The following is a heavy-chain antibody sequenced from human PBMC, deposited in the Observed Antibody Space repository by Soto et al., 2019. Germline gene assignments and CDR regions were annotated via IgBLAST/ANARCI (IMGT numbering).Heavy chain of an antibody. V-gene: IGHV1-18*01. CDR3: GRDLTDEGDWYFDL. CDR2: ISAYNGNT. J-gene: IGHJ2*01. CDR1: GYTFTSYG. Sequence: QVQLVQSGAEVKKPGASVKVSCKASGYTFTSYGISWVRQAPGQGLEWMGWISAYNGNTNYAQKLQGRVTMTTDTSAGTACMERRSLGYAASAVYYCGRDLTDEGDWYFDLWGRGTLVTVSS. D-gene: IGHD2-21*01.